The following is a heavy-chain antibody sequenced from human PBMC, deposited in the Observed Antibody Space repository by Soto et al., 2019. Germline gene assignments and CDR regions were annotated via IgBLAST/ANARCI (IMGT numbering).Heavy chain of an antibody. CDR3: ARDGPVIPPRSWFDP. CDR1: GYTFTSYG. CDR2: ISAYNDNT. D-gene: IGHD3-16*02. J-gene: IGHJ5*02. V-gene: IGHV1-18*04. Sequence: QVQLVQSGAEVKKPGAAVKVSCKASGYTFTSYGISWVRQAPGQGLEWMGWISAYNDNTNYAQKFQGTVTMTMDTSTITACMELRSLRSDDTAVYYCARDGPVIPPRSWFDPWGQGTLVTVSS.